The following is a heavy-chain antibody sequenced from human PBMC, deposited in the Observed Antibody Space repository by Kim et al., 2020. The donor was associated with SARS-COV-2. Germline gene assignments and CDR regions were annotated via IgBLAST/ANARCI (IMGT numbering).Heavy chain of an antibody. V-gene: IGHV1-3*01. Sequence: ASVKVSCKASGYTFTSYAMHWVRQAPGQRLEWMGWINAGNGNTKYSQKFQGRVTITRDTSASTAYMELSSLRSEDTAVYYCARSTWIQLWLSAFDIWGQGTMVTVSS. J-gene: IGHJ3*02. CDR2: INAGNGNT. CDR1: GYTFTSYA. CDR3: ARSTWIQLWLSAFDI. D-gene: IGHD5-18*01.